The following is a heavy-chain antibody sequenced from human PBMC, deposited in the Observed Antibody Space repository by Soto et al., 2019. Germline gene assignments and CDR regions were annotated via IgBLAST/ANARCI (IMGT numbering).Heavy chain of an antibody. Sequence: PGGSLRLSCAASGFTVSSNYMSWVRQAPGKGLEWVSVIYSGGSTYYADSVKGRFTISRHNSKSTLYLQMNGLRAEDTAEYYCAKRSGSSWDFDYWGQGTLVTVSS. CDR3: AKRSGSSWDFDY. D-gene: IGHD6-13*01. J-gene: IGHJ4*02. CDR2: IYSGGST. CDR1: GFTVSSNY. V-gene: IGHV3-53*01.